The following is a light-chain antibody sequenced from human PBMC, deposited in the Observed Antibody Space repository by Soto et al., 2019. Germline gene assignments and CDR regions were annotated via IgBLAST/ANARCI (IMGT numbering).Light chain of an antibody. CDR1: SSDVGNYNF. CDR2: EVS. J-gene: IGLJ2*01. CDR3: CSYAGSGTLL. V-gene: IGLV2-23*01. Sequence: QSALTQPASVSGSPGQSITISCIGTSSDVGNYNFVSWYQQHPGKAPKLIICEVSNRPSGISSRFSGSKSGNTASLTISGLRAEDEADHYCCSYAGSGTLLFGGGTKLTVL.